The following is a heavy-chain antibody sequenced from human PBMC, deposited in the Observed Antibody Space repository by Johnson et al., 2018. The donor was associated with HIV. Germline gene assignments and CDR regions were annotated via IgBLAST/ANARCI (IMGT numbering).Heavy chain of an antibody. CDR3: ARGRTFDYSNSRDPPGGGFDI. V-gene: IGHV3-33*01. Sequence: QVKLVESGGGVVQPGRSLRLSCAASGFTFSSYGMHWVRQAPGKGLAWVADIKCDGSEKYYVDSVKGRLTISRDNAKNTLYLQMNSLRAEDSAVYYCARGRTFDYSNSRDPPGGGFDIWGQGTMVTVSS. J-gene: IGHJ3*02. CDR1: GFTFSSYG. D-gene: IGHD6-6*01. CDR2: IKCDGSEK.